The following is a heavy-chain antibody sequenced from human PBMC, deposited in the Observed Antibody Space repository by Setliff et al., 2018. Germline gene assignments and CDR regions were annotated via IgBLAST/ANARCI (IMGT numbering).Heavy chain of an antibody. CDR3: ARDRAYSSFDY. Sequence: GESLKISCAASGFTFGSSWITWVRQAPGKGLERVAIINPDGSEKYYLDSVKGRFTISRDNAKNSLYLQMSSLRAEDTAVYYCARDRAYSSFDYWGQGTLVTVSS. J-gene: IGHJ4*02. CDR1: GFTFGSSW. V-gene: IGHV3-7*03. CDR2: INPDGSEK. D-gene: IGHD2-21*01.